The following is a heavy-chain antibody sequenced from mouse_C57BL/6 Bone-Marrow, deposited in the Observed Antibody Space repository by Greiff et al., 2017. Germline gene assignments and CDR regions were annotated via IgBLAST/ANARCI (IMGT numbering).Heavy chain of an antibody. CDR1: GYTFTSYW. Sequence: VQLKQSGTVLARPGASVKMSCKTSGYTFTSYWMHWVKQRPGQGLEWIGAIYPGNSDTSYNQKFKGKAKLTAVTSASTAYMELSSLTNEDSAVYYCTTGSSDEYYAMDYWGQGTSVTVAS. J-gene: IGHJ4*01. CDR3: TTGSSDEYYAMDY. V-gene: IGHV1-5*01. CDR2: IYPGNSDT. D-gene: IGHD1-1*01.